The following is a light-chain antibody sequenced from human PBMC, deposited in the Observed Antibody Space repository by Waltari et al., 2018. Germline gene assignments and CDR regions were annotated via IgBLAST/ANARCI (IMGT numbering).Light chain of an antibody. CDR3: QKYGTLPAT. CDR1: QSVSRT. J-gene: IGKJ1*01. Sequence: ELVLTQSPGTLSLSPGERATLSCRASQSVSRTLAWDQQKPGQAPRLLSYYASTRATGIPDRFSGSGFGTDFSLTISRLEAEDFAVYYCQKYGTLPATFGQGTTVEIK. CDR2: YAS. V-gene: IGKV3-20*01.